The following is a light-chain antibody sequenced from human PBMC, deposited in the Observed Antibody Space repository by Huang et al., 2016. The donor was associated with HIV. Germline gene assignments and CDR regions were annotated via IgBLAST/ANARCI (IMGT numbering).Light chain of an antibody. CDR2: GAS. V-gene: IGKV3-11*01. Sequence: EIVLTQSPATLSLSPGERATLSCRASQSVSRDLDWYQQKAGPAPRLLIYGASTRATGSPARFSGSGSGTDFTLTISSLEPEDFAVYYCQQRSDWPRTFGQGTKLEIK. CDR1: QSVSRD. CDR3: QQRSDWPRT. J-gene: IGKJ2*01.